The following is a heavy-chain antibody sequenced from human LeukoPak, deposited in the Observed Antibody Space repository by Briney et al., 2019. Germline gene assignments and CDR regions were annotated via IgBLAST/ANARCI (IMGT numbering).Heavy chain of an antibody. CDR2: ISTSSRTI. Sequence: GGSLRLSCAASGFNFSSYAMSWVRQAPGKGLEWVSYISTSSRTIYYADSVKGRFTISRDKAKNSLYLQMNSLRAEDTAVYYCARGDCSSTNCYYGMDVWGQGTTVTVSS. D-gene: IGHD2-2*01. CDR1: GFNFSSYA. CDR3: ARGDCSSTNCYYGMDV. J-gene: IGHJ6*02. V-gene: IGHV3-48*01.